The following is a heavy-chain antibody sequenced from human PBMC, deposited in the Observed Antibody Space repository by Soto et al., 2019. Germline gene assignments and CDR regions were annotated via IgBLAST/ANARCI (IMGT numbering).Heavy chain of an antibody. J-gene: IGHJ4*02. CDR1: RGSISGYF. D-gene: IGHD1-26*01. V-gene: IGHV4-59*12. CDR3: ARMERSKEGLSVYYFDF. CDR2: ISYRGNT. Sequence: SETLSLTCAVPRGSISGYFWSWIRQPPGKEPEWIGYISYRGNTNYNPSLQSRVSISLVTSKNQISLKLDAVTASDTAVYYCARMERSKEGLSVYYFDFWGQGTLVTVSS.